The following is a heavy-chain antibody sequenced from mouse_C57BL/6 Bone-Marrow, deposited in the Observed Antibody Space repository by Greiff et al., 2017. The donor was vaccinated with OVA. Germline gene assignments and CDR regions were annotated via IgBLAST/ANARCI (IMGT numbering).Heavy chain of an antibody. CDR3: TTTLYGPWFAY. V-gene: IGHV14-4*01. CDR1: GFNIKDDY. CDR2: IDPENGDT. D-gene: IGHD2-10*02. Sequence: EVQLKESGAELVRPGASVKLSCTASGFNIKDDYMHWVKQRPEQGLEWIGWIDPENGDTEYASKFQGKATITADTSSNTAYLQLSSLTSEDTAVYYCTTTLYGPWFAYWGQGTLVTVSA. J-gene: IGHJ3*01.